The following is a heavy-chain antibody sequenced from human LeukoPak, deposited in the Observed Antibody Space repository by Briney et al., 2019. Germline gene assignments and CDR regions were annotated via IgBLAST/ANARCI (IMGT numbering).Heavy chain of an antibody. CDR2: ISGSGGST. CDR1: GFTFSSYA. V-gene: IGHV3-23*01. J-gene: IGHJ4*02. Sequence: TGGSLRLSCAASGFTFSSYAMSWVRQAPGKGLEWVSAISGSGGSTYYADSVKGRFTISRDNSKNTLYLQMNSLRAEDTAVYYCAKVSGWLVPGSDFDYWGQGTLVTVSS. CDR3: AKVSGWLVPGSDFDY. D-gene: IGHD6-19*01.